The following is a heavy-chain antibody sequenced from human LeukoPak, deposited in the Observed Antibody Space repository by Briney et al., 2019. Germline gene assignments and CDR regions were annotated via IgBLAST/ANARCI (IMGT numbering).Heavy chain of an antibody. J-gene: IGHJ6*03. CDR3: AGFDQQLIEGAIAYYDYYYMDV. CDR2: IFYSGAA. Sequence: SETLSLTCTVSGVSIDSHYWSWIRQPPGKGLEWIGYIFYSGAAKYSPSLKGRVTISIDRSTNQFSLRLNSVTPADSAVYYCAGFDQQLIEGAIAYYDYYYMDVWGKGTTVTVSS. CDR1: GVSIDSHY. D-gene: IGHD6-13*01. V-gene: IGHV4-59*11.